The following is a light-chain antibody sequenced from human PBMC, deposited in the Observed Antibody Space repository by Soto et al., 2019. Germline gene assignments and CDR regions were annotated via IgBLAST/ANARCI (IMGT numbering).Light chain of an antibody. CDR3: SSYTSSSTRPVE. Sequence: QSALTQPASVSGSPRQSITISCTGTSSDIGTYKYVSWYQQLPGKAPKLLIYEVNNRPSGVSSRFSGSKSGNTASLTISGLQAEDEADYYCSSYTSSSTRPVEFGGGTKLTVL. V-gene: IGLV2-14*01. CDR2: EVN. J-gene: IGLJ2*01. CDR1: SSDIGTYKY.